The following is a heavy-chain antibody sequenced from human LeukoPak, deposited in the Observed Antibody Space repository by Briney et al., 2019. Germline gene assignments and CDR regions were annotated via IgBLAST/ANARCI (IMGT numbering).Heavy chain of an antibody. Sequence: ASVKVSCKASGYTFTSYGISWVRQAPGQGLEWMGWISAYNGNTNYAQKFQGRVTMTTDTSTSTAYMELRSLRSDDTAVYYCARYYDSSGLYYFDYWGQGTLVTVSS. CDR3: ARYYDSSGLYYFDY. CDR1: GYTFTSYG. CDR2: ISAYNGNT. V-gene: IGHV1-18*01. J-gene: IGHJ4*02. D-gene: IGHD3-22*01.